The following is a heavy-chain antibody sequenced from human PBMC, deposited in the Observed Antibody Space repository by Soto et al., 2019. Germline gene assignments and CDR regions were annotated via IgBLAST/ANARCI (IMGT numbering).Heavy chain of an antibody. J-gene: IGHJ4*02. CDR3: AKDFWHRIAAAGPFDY. V-gene: IGHV3-23*01. CDR1: GFTFSSYA. D-gene: IGHD6-13*01. Sequence: GGSLRLSCAASGFTFSSYAMSWFRQAPGKGLEWVSAISGSGGSTYYADSVKGRFTISRDNSKNTLYLQMNSLRAEDTAVYYCAKDFWHRIAAAGPFDYWGQGTLVSVSS. CDR2: ISGSGGST.